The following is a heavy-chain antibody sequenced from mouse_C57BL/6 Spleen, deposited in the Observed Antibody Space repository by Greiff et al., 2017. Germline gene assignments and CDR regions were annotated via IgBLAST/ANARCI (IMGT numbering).Heavy chain of an antibody. V-gene: IGHV5-9-1*02. Sequence: EVHLVESGEGLVKPGGSLKLSCAASGFTFSSYAMSWVRQTPEERLEWVAYISSGGDYIYYADTVKGRFTISRDNARNTLYLQMSSLKSEDTAMYYYTSPHGGPFDYWGQGTTLTVSS. J-gene: IGHJ2*01. CDR3: TSPHGGPFDY. CDR1: GFTFSSYA. CDR2: ISSGGDYI. D-gene: IGHD1-2*01.